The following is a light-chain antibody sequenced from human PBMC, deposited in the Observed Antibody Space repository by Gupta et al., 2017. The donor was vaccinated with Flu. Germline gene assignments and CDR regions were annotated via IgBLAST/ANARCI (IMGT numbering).Light chain of an antibody. Sequence: TVTLTCGLSSASVSTTHDPCWFQQTPGQAPRTLTHSTSTRFSGVPDRFSGSILDNKAALIITGAQADDESDYYCVLHVGSGIWVFGGGTKLTVL. CDR2: STS. J-gene: IGLJ3*02. CDR3: VLHVGSGIWV. V-gene: IGLV8-61*01. CDR1: SASVSTTHD.